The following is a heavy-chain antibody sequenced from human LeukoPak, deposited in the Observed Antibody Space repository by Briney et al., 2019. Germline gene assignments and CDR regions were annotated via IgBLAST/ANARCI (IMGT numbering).Heavy chain of an antibody. J-gene: IGHJ4*02. Sequence: GWSLRLSCAASGFTVSSNYMSWVRQAPGKGLEWVSVIYSGGSTYYADSVKGRFTISRDNSKNTLYLQMNSLRAEDTAVYYCARDLVGATMDFDYWGQGTLVTVSS. CDR1: GFTVSSNY. D-gene: IGHD1-26*01. CDR3: ARDLVGATMDFDY. V-gene: IGHV3-66*01. CDR2: IYSGGST.